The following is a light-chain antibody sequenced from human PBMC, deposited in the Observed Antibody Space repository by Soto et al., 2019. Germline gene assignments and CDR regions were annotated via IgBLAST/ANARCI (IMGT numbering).Light chain of an antibody. CDR3: QQRSNWIT. CDR2: DAA. CDR1: QSVSSY. J-gene: IGKJ5*01. Sequence: EIVLTQSPATLSLSPGERATLSCRASQSVSSYLAWYQQKPGQAPRLLIYDAANRATGSPAMFSGSGSGTDFTLTISSLEPEDFAVYYCQQRSNWITCGQGTRLEIK. V-gene: IGKV3-11*01.